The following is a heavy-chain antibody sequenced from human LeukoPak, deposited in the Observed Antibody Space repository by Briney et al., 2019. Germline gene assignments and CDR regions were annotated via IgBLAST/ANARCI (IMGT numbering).Heavy chain of an antibody. CDR3: ARAYNDDSSGSNWFDP. CDR2: MNPNSGNT. Sequence: ASVKVSCKASGYTFTSYDINWVRQATGQGLEWMGWMNPNSGNTGCAQKFQGRVTMTRNTSISTAYMEVSTLRSEDTAVYYCARAYNDDSSGSNWFDPWGQGTLVTVSS. CDR1: GYTFTSYD. D-gene: IGHD3-22*01. V-gene: IGHV1-8*01. J-gene: IGHJ5*02.